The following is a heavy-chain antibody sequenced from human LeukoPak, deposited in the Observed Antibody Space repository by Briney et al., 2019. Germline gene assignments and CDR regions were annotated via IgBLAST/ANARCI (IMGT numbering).Heavy chain of an antibody. J-gene: IGHJ6*03. D-gene: IGHD5-24*01. CDR1: GGTFSSHF. CDR3: ARGELATSYYYYMDV. V-gene: IGHV1-18*01. Sequence: ASVKVSCKASGGTFSSHFISWVRQAPGQGLEWMGWISAYNGNTKYAQKFQGRVTMTTDTSTSTAYMELRSLRSDDTAMYYCARGELATSYYYYMDVWGKGATVTVSS. CDR2: ISAYNGNT.